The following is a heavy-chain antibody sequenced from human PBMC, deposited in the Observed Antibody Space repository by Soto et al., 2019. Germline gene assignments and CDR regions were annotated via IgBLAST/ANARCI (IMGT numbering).Heavy chain of an antibody. CDR3: ARGPSGYDSYYYYYMDV. CDR1: GGSFSGYY. CDR2: INHSGST. V-gene: IGHV4-34*01. Sequence: SETLSLTCAVYGGSFSGYYWSWIRQPPGKGLEWIGEINHSGSTNYNPSLKSRVTISVDTSKNQFSLKLSSVTAADTAVYYCARGPSGYDSYYYYYMDVWGKGTTVTVSS. D-gene: IGHD5-12*01. J-gene: IGHJ6*03.